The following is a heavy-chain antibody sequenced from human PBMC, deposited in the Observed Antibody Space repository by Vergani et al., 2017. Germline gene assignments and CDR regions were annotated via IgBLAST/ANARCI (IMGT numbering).Heavy chain of an antibody. J-gene: IGHJ4*02. CDR2: INPNSGGT. CDR1: GYTFTGYY. Sequence: QVQLVQSGAEVKKPGASVKVSCKASGYTFTGYYMHWVRQAPGQGLEWMGWINPNSGGTNYAQKFQGRVTMTRDTSISTAYMGLSRLRSDDTAVYYCARGPIAVAGTFYFDYWGQGTLVTVSS. V-gene: IGHV1-2*02. D-gene: IGHD6-19*01. CDR3: ARGPIAVAGTFYFDY.